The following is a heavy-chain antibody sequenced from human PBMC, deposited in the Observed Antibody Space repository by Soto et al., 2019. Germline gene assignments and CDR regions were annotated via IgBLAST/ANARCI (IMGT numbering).Heavy chain of an antibody. J-gene: IGHJ4*02. Sequence: GGSLRLSCAASGFTFSSYAMSWVRQAPGKGLEWVSGLSGSGTSTYYADSVKGRFTISRDNSRDTLFLQMNSLTADDTAVYYCPKATTNRGWFNPFDSWGQGALVTVSS. CDR1: GFTFSSYA. CDR2: LSGSGTST. CDR3: PKATTNRGWFNPFDS. V-gene: IGHV3-23*01. D-gene: IGHD6-19*01.